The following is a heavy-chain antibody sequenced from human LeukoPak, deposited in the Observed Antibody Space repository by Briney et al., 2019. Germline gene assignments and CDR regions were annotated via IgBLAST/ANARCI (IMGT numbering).Heavy chain of an antibody. J-gene: IGHJ4*02. V-gene: IGHV3-30*18. CDR3: AKELTTVTHFDC. Sequence: GGSLRLSCAASGFTFSSYGMHWVRQAPGKGLEWVAVIPYDGSKKYYADSAKGRFTISRDNSKNTLYLQMNSLRAEDTAVYYCAKELTTVTHFDCWGQGTLVTVSS. D-gene: IGHD4-17*01. CDR2: IPYDGSKK. CDR1: GFTFSSYG.